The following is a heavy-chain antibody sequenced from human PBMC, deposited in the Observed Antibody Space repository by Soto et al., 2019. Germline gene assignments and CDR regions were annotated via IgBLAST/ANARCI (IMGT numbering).Heavy chain of an antibody. D-gene: IGHD2-2*01. Sequence: QVQLVQSGAEVKKPGASVKVSCKASGYTFTSYAMHWVRQAPGQRLEWMGWLNAGNGNTKYSQKFQGRVTITRDTSASTAYMELSSLRSEDTAVYYCASDFSSSSVLPYYYYGMDVWGQGTTVTVSS. CDR1: GYTFTSYA. CDR2: LNAGNGNT. V-gene: IGHV1-3*01. CDR3: ASDFSSSSVLPYYYYGMDV. J-gene: IGHJ6*02.